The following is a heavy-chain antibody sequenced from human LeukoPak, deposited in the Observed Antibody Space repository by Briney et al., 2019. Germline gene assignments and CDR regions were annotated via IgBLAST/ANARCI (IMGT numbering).Heavy chain of an antibody. CDR3: ERGGSSGYHYNAFDI. J-gene: IGHJ3*02. CDR2: VNGSGSYI. CDR1: GFTFSSYS. V-gene: IGHV3-21*01. D-gene: IGHD3-22*01. Sequence: PRGSLRLSRAASGFTFSSYSMNWVRQAPGKGLEWVSYVNGSGSYIFHADSVKSRFTISRDNSKTSLYLQVSSLRGEDTAVYYCERGGSSGYHYNAFDIWGLGTMVTVSS.